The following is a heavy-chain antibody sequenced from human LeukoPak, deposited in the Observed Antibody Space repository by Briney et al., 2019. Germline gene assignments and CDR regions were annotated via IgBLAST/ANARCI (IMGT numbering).Heavy chain of an antibody. V-gene: IGHV3-48*04. CDR2: ITTGSSSM. Sequence: PGGSLRLSCAASEFTFSSYSMNWVRQAPGKGLEWVSYITTGSSSMSYADSVKGRFTISRDNGKNSLYLQMDSLRAEDTAVYYCARDKDWAFDYWGQGTLLTVSS. CDR1: EFTFSSYS. J-gene: IGHJ4*02. D-gene: IGHD3-9*01. CDR3: ARDKDWAFDY.